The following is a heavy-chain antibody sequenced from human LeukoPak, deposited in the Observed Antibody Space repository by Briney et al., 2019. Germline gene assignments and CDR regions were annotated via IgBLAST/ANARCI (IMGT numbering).Heavy chain of an antibody. J-gene: IGHJ5*02. CDR2: ISSGSSTI. D-gene: IGHD2-2*01. CDR1: GFSFSAYS. CDR3: ARFCSSASCYHH. V-gene: IGHV3-48*01. Sequence: GGSLRLSCAASGFSFSAYSMNWVRQAPGKGLEWVSYISSGSSTIYYADSVKGRFTISRDNAKNSLYLQMNSLRAEDTAVYYCARFCSSASCYHHWGQGTLVTVSS.